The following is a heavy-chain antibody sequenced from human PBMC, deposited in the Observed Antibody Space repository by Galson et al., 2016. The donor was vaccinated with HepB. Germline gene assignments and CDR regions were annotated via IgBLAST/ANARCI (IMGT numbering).Heavy chain of an antibody. CDR3: AKDSYYDILTGPTYYYYGMDV. CDR1: GFTFSSYA. Sequence: SLRLSCAASGFTFSSYAMHWVRQAPGKGLEWVSVISFDGSDKFYADSVKGRFTISRDNSKNTLYLQMHSLRAEDTAVYYCAKDSYYDILTGPTYYYYGMDVWGQGTTVTVSS. V-gene: IGHV3-30-3*01. J-gene: IGHJ6*02. CDR2: ISFDGSDK. D-gene: IGHD3-9*01.